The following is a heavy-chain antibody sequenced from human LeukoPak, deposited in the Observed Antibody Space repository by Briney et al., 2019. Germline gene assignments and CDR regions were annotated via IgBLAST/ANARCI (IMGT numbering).Heavy chain of an antibody. V-gene: IGHV1-2*02. CDR1: GYTFTGYY. CDR2: INPNSGAT. J-gene: IGHJ3*02. CDR3: AAASYYDFWSGFHDAFDI. D-gene: IGHD3-3*01. Sequence: ASVKVSCKASGYTFTGYYIHWVRQAPGQGLEWMGWINPNSGATDYAQKFQGRVTMTRDTSINTAYMELSRLTSDDTAVYYCAAASYYDFWSGFHDAFDIWGQGTMVTVSS.